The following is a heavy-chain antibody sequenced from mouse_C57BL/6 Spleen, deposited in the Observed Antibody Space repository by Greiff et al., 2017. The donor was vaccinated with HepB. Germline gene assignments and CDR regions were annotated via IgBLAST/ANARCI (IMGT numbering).Heavy chain of an antibody. J-gene: IGHJ4*01. CDR3: ARGGLAKNAMDY. CDR2: IHPNSGST. D-gene: IGHD1-1*01. Sequence: VQLQQSGAELVKPGASVKLSCKASGYTFTSYWMHWVKQRPGQGLEWIGMIHPNSGSTNYNEKFKSKATLTVDKSSSTAYMQLSSLTSEDSAVYYCARGGLAKNAMDYWGQGTSVTVSS. CDR1: GYTFTSYW. V-gene: IGHV1-64*01.